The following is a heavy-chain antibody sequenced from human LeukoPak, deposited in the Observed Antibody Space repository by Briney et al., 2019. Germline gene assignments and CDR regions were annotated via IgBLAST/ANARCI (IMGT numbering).Heavy chain of an antibody. CDR1: GFTFSGYG. CDR2: IRYDGSNK. V-gene: IGHV3-30*02. Sequence: GGSLRLSCAASGFTFSGYGMHWVRQAPGKGLEWVAFIRYDGSNKYYADSVKGRFTISRDNSKNTLYLQMNSLRAEDTAVYYCAKEVVTIAGPNYMDVWGKGTTVTVSS. CDR3: AKEVVTIAGPNYMDV. J-gene: IGHJ6*03. D-gene: IGHD2-21*02.